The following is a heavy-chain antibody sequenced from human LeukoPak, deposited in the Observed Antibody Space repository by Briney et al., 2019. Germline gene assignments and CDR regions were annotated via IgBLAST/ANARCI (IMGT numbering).Heavy chain of an antibody. CDR3: ARVMDYGDYFDY. CDR1: GFTFSDYY. V-gene: IGHV3-11*01. Sequence: GGSLRLSCAASGFTFSDYYMSWIRQAPGKGLEWVSYISSSGSTIYYADSVRGRFTISRDNAKNSLYLQMNSLRAEDTAVYYCARVMDYGDYFDYWGQGTLVTVSS. D-gene: IGHD4-17*01. J-gene: IGHJ4*02. CDR2: ISSSGSTI.